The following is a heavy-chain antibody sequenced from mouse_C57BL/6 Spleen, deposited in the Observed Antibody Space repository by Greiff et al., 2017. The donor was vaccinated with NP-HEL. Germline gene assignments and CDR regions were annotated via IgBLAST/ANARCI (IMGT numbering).Heavy chain of an antibody. V-gene: IGHV5-17*01. CDR2: ISSGSSTI. CDR1: GFTFSDYG. Sequence: EVQGVESGGGLVKPGGSLKLSCAASGFTFSDYGMHWVRQAPEKGLEWVAYISSGSSTIYYADTVKGRFPISRDNAKNTLFLQMTSLRSEDTAMYYCARTYYYGSSFDYWGQGTTLTVSS. J-gene: IGHJ2*01. D-gene: IGHD1-1*01. CDR3: ARTYYYGSSFDY.